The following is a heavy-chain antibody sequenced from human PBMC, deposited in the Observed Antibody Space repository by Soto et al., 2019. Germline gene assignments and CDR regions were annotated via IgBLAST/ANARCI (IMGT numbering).Heavy chain of an antibody. Sequence: QVQLVQSGTEVQKPGSSAKVSCKASGGTFSNYVISWVRQAPGQGLEWMGGIIPLFGTTDYAKKFQGRIAITADESTTTVYMDLSSLRFEDTAVYFCEIDVGSGEWSVVWGQGTTVIVSS. CDR1: GGTFSNYV. D-gene: IGHD3-10*01. J-gene: IGHJ6*02. V-gene: IGHV1-69*01. CDR3: EIDVGSGEWSVV. CDR2: IIPLFGTT.